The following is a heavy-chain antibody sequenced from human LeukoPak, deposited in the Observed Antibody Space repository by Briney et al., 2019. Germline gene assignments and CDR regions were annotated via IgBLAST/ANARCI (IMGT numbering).Heavy chain of an antibody. V-gene: IGHV1-3*01. CDR3: ARARAVAGRPLYYFDY. D-gene: IGHD6-19*01. CDR1: GYTFTNYA. J-gene: IGHJ4*02. CDR2: IHAGNGNT. Sequence: GASVKVSCEASGYTFTNYAMHWVRQAPGQRLEWLGWIHAGNGNTKYSQKFQGRVTITRDTSASAAYMELSSLRSEDTAVYYCARARAVAGRPLYYFDYWGQGTLVTVSS.